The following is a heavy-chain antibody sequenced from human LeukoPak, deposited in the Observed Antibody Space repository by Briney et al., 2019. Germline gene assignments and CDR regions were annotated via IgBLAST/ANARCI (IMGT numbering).Heavy chain of an antibody. CDR2: INSDGSST. D-gene: IGHD1-26*01. CDR1: GFTFSSYW. CDR3: AREGELSPLDY. V-gene: IGHV3-74*01. J-gene: IGHJ4*02. Sequence: GGSLRLSCAASGFTFSSYWMHWVRQAPGKGLVWVSRINSDGSSTSYADSVKGRFTISRDNAKNTLYLQMNSLRAEDTAVYYCAREGELSPLDYWGQGTLVTISS.